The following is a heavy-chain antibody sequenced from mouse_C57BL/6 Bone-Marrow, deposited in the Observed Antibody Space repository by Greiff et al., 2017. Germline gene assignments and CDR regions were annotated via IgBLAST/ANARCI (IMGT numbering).Heavy chain of an antibody. CDR2: IYPSDSET. J-gene: IGHJ4*01. CDR3: ARRDLLRRDYYAMDY. V-gene: IGHV1-61*01. D-gene: IGHD1-1*01. CDR1: GYTFTSYW. Sequence: QVQLQQPGAELVRPGSSVQLSCKASGYTFTSYWMDWVKQRPGQGLEWIGNIYPSDSETHYNQKFKDKATLTVDKSSSTAYMQLSSLTSEDSAVYYCARRDLLRRDYYAMDYWGQGTSVTVSS.